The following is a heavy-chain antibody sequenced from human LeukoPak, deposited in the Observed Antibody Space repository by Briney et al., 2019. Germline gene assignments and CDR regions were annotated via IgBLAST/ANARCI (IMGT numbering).Heavy chain of an antibody. CDR2: VDPEDGET. J-gene: IGHJ3*02. D-gene: IGHD4-17*01. V-gene: IGHV1-69-2*01. Sequence: ASVKISCKVSGYTFTDYYMHWVQQAPGKGLEWMGLVDPEDGETIYAEKFQGRVTMTRDTSISTAYMELSRLRSDDTAVYYCARSTVTHDAFDIWGQGTMVTVSS. CDR1: GYTFTDYY. CDR3: ARSTVTHDAFDI.